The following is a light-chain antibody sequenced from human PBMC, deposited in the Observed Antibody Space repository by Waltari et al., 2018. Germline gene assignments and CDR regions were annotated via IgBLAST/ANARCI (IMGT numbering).Light chain of an antibody. J-gene: IGKJ4*01. CDR1: QSVGGN. V-gene: IGKV3-15*01. CDR3: QQYHKWPPLT. CDR2: GAS. Sequence: EIEMTQSPATLSVSPGERATLSCRASQSVGGNLAWYQQKPGQAPRLLIHGASTSATGVPARFSGSGSGTEFTLTISSLQSEDFAVYYCQQYHKWPPLTFGGGTKVEIK.